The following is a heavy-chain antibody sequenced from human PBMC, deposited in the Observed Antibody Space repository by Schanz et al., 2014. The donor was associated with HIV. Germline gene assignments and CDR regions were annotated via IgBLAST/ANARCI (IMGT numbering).Heavy chain of an antibody. D-gene: IGHD1-26*01. V-gene: IGHV3-33*01. Sequence: QEQVVESGGRVVQPGRSLRLACAASGFTFSSYAMHWVRQAPGTGLEWVAVIWYDGTNDHYADSVKGRFTISRDNSKNTLYLQMNSLRVEDTAVYYCARDVGAGANDYWGQGTLVTVSS. CDR1: GFTFSSYA. J-gene: IGHJ4*02. CDR2: IWYDGTND. CDR3: ARDVGAGANDY.